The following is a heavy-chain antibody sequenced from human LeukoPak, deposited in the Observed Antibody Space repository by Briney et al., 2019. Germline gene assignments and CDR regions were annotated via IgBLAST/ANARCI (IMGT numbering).Heavy chain of an antibody. CDR2: IRYDGSNK. CDR1: GFTFSSYG. Sequence: GGSLRLSCAASGFTFSSYGMHWVRQAPGKGLEWVAFIRYDGSNKYYADSVKGRFTISRDNSKNTLCLQMNSLRAEDTAVYYCAKDIYSSSWYYFDYWGQGTLVTVSS. J-gene: IGHJ4*02. V-gene: IGHV3-30*02. D-gene: IGHD6-13*01. CDR3: AKDIYSSSWYYFDY.